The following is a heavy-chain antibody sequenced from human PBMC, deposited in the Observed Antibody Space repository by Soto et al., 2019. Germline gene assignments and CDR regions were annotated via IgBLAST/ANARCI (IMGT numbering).Heavy chain of an antibody. D-gene: IGHD4-17*01. V-gene: IGHV2-5*01. Sequence: QITLKESGPTLVKPTQTLTLTCTFSGFSLSTSGVGVGWIRQPPGKALEWLALIYWNDDKRYSPSLKSRLTITKDTSKNQVVLTMTNMDPVDTATYYCALTAPHGDRNSFDYWGQGTLVTVSS. CDR1: GFSLSTSGVG. CDR3: ALTAPHGDRNSFDY. J-gene: IGHJ4*02. CDR2: IYWNDDK.